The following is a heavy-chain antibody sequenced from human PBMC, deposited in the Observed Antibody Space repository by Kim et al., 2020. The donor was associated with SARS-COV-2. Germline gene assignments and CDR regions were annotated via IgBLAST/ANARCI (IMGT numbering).Heavy chain of an antibody. J-gene: IGHJ4*02. D-gene: IGHD6-13*01. V-gene: IGHV3-9*01. CDR2: ISWNSGSV. CDR1: GFTFDDDA. CDR3: LSAAAVDY. Sequence: GGSLRLSCAASGFTFDDDAMHWVRQAPGKGLEWVSGISWNSGSVGYADSVKVRFTISRYNAKISLYMQMNSLRAEDTALYYFLSAAAVDYWGQGTLVTVSS.